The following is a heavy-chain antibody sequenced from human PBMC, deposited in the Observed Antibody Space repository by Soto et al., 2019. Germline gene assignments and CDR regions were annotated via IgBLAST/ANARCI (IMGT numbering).Heavy chain of an antibody. CDR2: IYYSGST. CDR1: GGSISSGDYY. V-gene: IGHV4-30-4*01. CDR3: ARGGGVATVTMGYGMDV. J-gene: IGHJ6*02. D-gene: IGHD4-17*01. Sequence: SETLSLTCTVSGGSISSGDYYWSWIRQPPGKGLEWIGYIYYSGSTYYNPSLKSRVTISVDTSKNQFSLKLSSVTAADTAVYYCARGGGVATVTMGYGMDVWGQGTTVTVSS.